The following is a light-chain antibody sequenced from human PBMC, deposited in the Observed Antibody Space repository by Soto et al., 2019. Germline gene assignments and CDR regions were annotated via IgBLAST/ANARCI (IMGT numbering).Light chain of an antibody. J-gene: IGLJ1*01. CDR2: DVS. CDR1: SSDVGGYNH. V-gene: IGLV2-14*01. Sequence: QSVLNQPASVSGSPGQSITISCTGTSSDVGGYNHVAWYQQHPGEAPTLMIYDVSNRPSGVSNRFSGSKSGNTASLTISGLQAEDEADYYCGSYTSRSTYVFGTGTKVTVL. CDR3: GSYTSRSTYV.